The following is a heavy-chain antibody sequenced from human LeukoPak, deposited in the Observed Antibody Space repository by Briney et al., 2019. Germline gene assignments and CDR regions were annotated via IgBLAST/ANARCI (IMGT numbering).Heavy chain of an antibody. CDR2: IYWNDDK. CDR3: AHSISLYYDFWSGSERRYYFDY. Sequence: SGPTLVKPTQTLTLTCTFSGFSLSTSGVGVGWIRQPPGKALEWLALIYWNDDKRYSPSLKSRLTITKDTSKNQVVLTMTNMDPVDTATYYCAHSISLYYDFWSGSERRYYFDYWGQGTLVTVSS. CDR1: GFSLSTSGVG. J-gene: IGHJ4*02. D-gene: IGHD3-3*01. V-gene: IGHV2-5*01.